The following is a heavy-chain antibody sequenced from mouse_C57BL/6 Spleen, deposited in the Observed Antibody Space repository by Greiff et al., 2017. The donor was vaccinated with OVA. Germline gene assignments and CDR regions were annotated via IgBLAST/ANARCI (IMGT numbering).Heavy chain of an antibody. CDR2: ISSGGSYT. J-gene: IGHJ2*01. Sequence: DVKLQESGGDLVKPGGSLKLSCAASGFTFSSYGMSWVRQTPDKRLEWVATISSGGSYTYYPDSVKGRFTISRDNAKNTLYLQMSSLKSEDTAMYYCARQGPSNFDYWGQGTTLTVSS. V-gene: IGHV5-6*02. CDR3: ARQGPSNFDY. CDR1: GFTFSSYG.